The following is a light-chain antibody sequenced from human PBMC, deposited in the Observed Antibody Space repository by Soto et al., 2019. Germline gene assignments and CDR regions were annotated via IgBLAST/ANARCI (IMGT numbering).Light chain of an antibody. J-gene: IGLJ2*01. CDR2: RNN. CDR1: SSNVGSYY. CDR3: AAWDDRLSGPGVV. V-gene: IGLV1-47*01. Sequence: QSVLTQPPSASGTPGRRVTISCSGSSSNVGSYYVYWYQQLQGTAPKLLIYRNNQRPSGVPDRFSGSKSGTSASLAISGLRSEDEADYYCAAWDDRLSGPGVVFGGGTKLTVL.